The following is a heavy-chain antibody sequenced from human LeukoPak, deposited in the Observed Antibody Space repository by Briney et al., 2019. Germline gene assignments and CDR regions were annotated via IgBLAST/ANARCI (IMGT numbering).Heavy chain of an antibody. D-gene: IGHD5-18*01. V-gene: IGHV3-48*04. Sequence: GGCLRLSCAPSVFTLSSYSMNCVPEAPGKGREWGSFISSSGNTIDYADSVKGRFTISRDNAKNSLYLQMVSLRAEDTAVYYCARLSGYSYGYGDYWGQGTLVTVSS. CDR3: ARLSGYSYGYGDY. CDR1: VFTLSSYS. CDR2: ISSSGNTI. J-gene: IGHJ4*02.